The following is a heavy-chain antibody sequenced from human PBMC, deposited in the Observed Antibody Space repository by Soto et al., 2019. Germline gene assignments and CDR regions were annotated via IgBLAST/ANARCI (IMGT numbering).Heavy chain of an antibody. J-gene: IGHJ4*02. CDR1: GGTFSSYA. Sequence: QVQLVQSEAEVKKPGSSVKVSCKASGGTFSSYAISWVRQAPGQGLEWRGGIIPIFGTANYAQKFQGRVTITADESTSTAYRELSSLRSEDTAVYYCARSIGYSGSSRSIDYWGRGTLVAVSS. CDR3: ARSIGYSGSSRSIDY. CDR2: IIPIFGTA. D-gene: IGHD1-26*01. V-gene: IGHV1-69*01.